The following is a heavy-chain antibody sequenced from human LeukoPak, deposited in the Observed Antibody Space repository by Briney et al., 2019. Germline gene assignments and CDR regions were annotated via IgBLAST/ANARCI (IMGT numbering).Heavy chain of an antibody. J-gene: IGHJ4*02. CDR2: ISGSGGST. V-gene: IGHV3-23*01. Sequence: GGSLRLSCAASGFTFSSYAMSWVRQAPGKGLEWVSAISGSGGSTYYADSVRGRFTISRDNSKNTLYLQMNSLRAEDTAVYYCAKDQGSGITYFDYWGQGTLVAVSS. CDR1: GFTFSSYA. D-gene: IGHD3-10*01. CDR3: AKDQGSGITYFDY.